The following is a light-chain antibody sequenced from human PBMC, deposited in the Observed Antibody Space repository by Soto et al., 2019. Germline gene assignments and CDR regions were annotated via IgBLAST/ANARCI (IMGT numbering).Light chain of an antibody. CDR2: EVS. V-gene: IGLV2-14*01. J-gene: IGLJ2*01. Sequence: QSALTQPASVSGSPGQSITISCTGSSSDIGRYDHVSWYQHHPGKAPKLLISEVSSRPSGVSTRFSGSKSGNTASLTISGLQAEDEADYYCSSYTTNITPVVFGGGTKLTVL. CDR1: SSDIGRYDH. CDR3: SSYTTNITPVV.